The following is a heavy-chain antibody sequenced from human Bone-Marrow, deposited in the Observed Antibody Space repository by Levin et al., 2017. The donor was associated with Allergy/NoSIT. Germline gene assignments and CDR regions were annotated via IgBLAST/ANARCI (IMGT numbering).Heavy chain of an antibody. D-gene: IGHD6-13*01. Sequence: SGGSLRLSCAASGFTVSSNYMSWVRQAPGKGLEWVSVIYSGGSTYYADSVKGRFTISRDNSKNTLYLQMNSLRAEDTAVYYCARVYSSSWYSLRGYYYGMDVWGQGTTVTVSS. CDR1: GFTVSSNY. V-gene: IGHV3-53*01. CDR3: ARVYSSSWYSLRGYYYGMDV. CDR2: IYSGGST. J-gene: IGHJ6*02.